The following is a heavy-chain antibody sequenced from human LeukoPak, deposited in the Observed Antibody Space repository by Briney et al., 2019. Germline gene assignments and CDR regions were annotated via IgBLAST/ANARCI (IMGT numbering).Heavy chain of an antibody. CDR1: AFIFSSYH. V-gene: IGHV3-48*01. CDR2: FICNSSTI. J-gene: IGHJ4*02. Sequence: PGGSLRLFCSAFAFIFSSYHMKWFRRPPGKELLWVSSFICNSSTIYYSDSVKGRFTISRDNSKNSLYLQMNSLRAEETAVYYCARRAGAYSHPYDYWGQGTLVTVSS. CDR3: ARRAGAYSHPYDY. D-gene: IGHD4/OR15-4a*01.